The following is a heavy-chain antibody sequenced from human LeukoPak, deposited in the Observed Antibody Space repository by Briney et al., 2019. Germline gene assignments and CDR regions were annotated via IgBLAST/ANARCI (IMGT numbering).Heavy chain of an antibody. CDR3: ASLRSSYYDFWSGYLTGFDY. V-gene: IGHV4-39*01. CDR2: IYYSGST. J-gene: IGHJ4*02. Sequence: PSETLSLTCTVSGGSTSSSSYYWGWIRQPPGKGLEWIGSIYYSGSTYYNPSLKSRVTISVDTSKNQFSLKLSSVTAADTAVYYCASLRSSYYDFWSGYLTGFDYWGQGTLVTVSS. D-gene: IGHD3-3*01. CDR1: GGSTSSSSYY.